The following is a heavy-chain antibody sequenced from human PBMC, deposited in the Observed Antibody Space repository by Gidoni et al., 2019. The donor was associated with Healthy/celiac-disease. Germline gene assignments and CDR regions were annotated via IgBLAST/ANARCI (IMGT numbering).Heavy chain of an antibody. CDR3: ARDRYDFWSGPHY. D-gene: IGHD3-3*01. CDR2: ISYDGSNK. Sequence: QVQLVESGGGVVQPGRSLRLSCAASGFPFSSYAMHWVRQAPGKGLEWVAVISYDGSNKYYADSVKGRFTISRDNSKNTLYLQMNSLRAEDTAVYYCARDRYDFWSGPHYWGQGTLVTVSS. V-gene: IGHV3-30-3*01. CDR1: GFPFSSYA. J-gene: IGHJ4*02.